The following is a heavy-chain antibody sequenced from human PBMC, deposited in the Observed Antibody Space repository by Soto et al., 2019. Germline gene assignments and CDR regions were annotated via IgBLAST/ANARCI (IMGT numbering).Heavy chain of an antibody. CDR3: ARGAGYRRSSSDY. CDR1: GYTLTNYG. Sequence: ASVTVSCMASGYTLTNYGISRVRQAPGQGLEWMGWISAYIGNTNYAQKLQGRVTMTTDTSTSTAYMELRSLRSDDAAVYYCARGAGYRRSSSDYWGQGTLVTVSS. CDR2: ISAYIGNT. D-gene: IGHD6-6*01. J-gene: IGHJ4*02. V-gene: IGHV1-18*01.